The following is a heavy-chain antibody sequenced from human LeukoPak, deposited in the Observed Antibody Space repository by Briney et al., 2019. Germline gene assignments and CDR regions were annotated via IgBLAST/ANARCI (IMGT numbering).Heavy chain of an antibody. CDR1: GFTFDDYA. CDR2: ISWNSGSI. CDR3: AKGRRKQPNDAFDI. J-gene: IGHJ3*02. Sequence: GGSLRLSCAASGFTFDDYAMHWVRQAPGKGLEWVSGISWNSGSIGYADSVKGRFTISRDNAKNSLYLQMNSLRAEDTALYYCAKGRRKQPNDAFDIWGLGTMVTVSS. D-gene: IGHD5-18*01. V-gene: IGHV3-9*01.